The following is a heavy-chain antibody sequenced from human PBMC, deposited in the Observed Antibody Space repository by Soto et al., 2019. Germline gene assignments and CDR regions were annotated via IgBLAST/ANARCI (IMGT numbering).Heavy chain of an antibody. CDR2: ISGSGGST. V-gene: IGHV3-23*01. J-gene: IGHJ4*02. CDR3: AKEYYDYIWGSYRYTIFDY. Sequence: EVQLLESGGGLVQPGGSLRLSCAASGFTFSSYAMSWVRQAPGKGLEWVSAISGSGGSTYYADSVKGRFTISRDNSKNTLYVQMNSLRAEDTAVYYCAKEYYDYIWGSYRYTIFDYWGQGTLVTVSS. D-gene: IGHD3-16*02. CDR1: GFTFSSYA.